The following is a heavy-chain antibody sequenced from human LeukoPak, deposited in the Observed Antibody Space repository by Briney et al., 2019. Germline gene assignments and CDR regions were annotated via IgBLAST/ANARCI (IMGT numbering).Heavy chain of an antibody. CDR2: INSDGSST. V-gene: IGHV3-74*01. CDR3: AREVYSSGWSSFDY. D-gene: IGHD6-19*01. J-gene: IGHJ4*02. Sequence: GGSLRLSCAASGFTFSSYWMHWVRQAPGEGRGWVSRINSDGSSTIHADSVKGRFTISRDNAKNTLYLQMNSLRAEDTAVYYCAREVYSSGWSSFDYWGQGTLVTVSS. CDR1: GFTFSSYW.